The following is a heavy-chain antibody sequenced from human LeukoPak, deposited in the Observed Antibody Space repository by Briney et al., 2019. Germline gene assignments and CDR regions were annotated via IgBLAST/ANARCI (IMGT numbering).Heavy chain of an antibody. D-gene: IGHD1-1*01. J-gene: IGHJ3*02. V-gene: IGHV5-51*01. CDR2: IYPGDSDT. CDR3: ARSEIGTTDTFDI. CDR1: GYSFTSYW. Sequence: HGESLKISCKGSGYSFTSYWIGWVRQMPGKGLEWMGIIYPGDSDTKYSPSFQGQVTISADKSISTAYLQWSSLKASDTAMYYCARSEIGTTDTFDIWGQGTMVTVSS.